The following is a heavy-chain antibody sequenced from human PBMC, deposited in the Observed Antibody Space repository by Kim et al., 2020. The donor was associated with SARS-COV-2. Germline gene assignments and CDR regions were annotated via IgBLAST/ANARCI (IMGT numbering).Heavy chain of an antibody. Sequence: GGSLRLSCAASGFTFSDYYMSWIRQAPGKGLEWVSYISSSSSYTNYADSVKGRFTISRDNAKNSLYLQMNSLRAEDTAVYYCARVPRGSSGYYVGANYLFDYWGKGTLVTVSS. CDR3: ARVPRGSSGYYVGANYLFDY. CDR2: ISSSSSYT. CDR1: GFTFSDYY. V-gene: IGHV3-11*06. J-gene: IGHJ4*02. D-gene: IGHD3-22*01.